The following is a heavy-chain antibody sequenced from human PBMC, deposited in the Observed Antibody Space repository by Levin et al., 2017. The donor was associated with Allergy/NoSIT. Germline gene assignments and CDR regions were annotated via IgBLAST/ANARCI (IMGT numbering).Heavy chain of an antibody. J-gene: IGHJ6*02. CDR2: IKSKTDGGTT. CDR1: GFTFSNAW. V-gene: IGHV3-15*01. CDR3: TTDHPARIIVVVPAAIYGMDV. Sequence: SCAASGFTFSNAWMSWVRQAPGKGLEWVGRIKSKTDGGTTDYAAPVKGRFTISRDDSKNTLYLQMNSLKTEDTAVYYCTTDHPARIIVVVPAAIYGMDVWGQGTTVTVSS. D-gene: IGHD2-2*01.